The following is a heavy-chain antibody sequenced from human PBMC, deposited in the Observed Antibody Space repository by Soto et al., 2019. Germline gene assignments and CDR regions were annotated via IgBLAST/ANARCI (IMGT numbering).Heavy chain of an antibody. Sequence: ASVKVACKASGYAFTSYGISWVRQAPGEELEWMGWISAYNGNTNYAQKLQGRVTMTTDKSTSTAYMELSSRRSEDTAVYYCAGHDFISSSCYYYYYYVMDVWGQGTTVTVSS. J-gene: IGHJ6*02. CDR3: AGHDFISSSCYYYYYYVMDV. CDR2: ISAYNGNT. V-gene: IGHV1-18*01. D-gene: IGHD2-2*01. CDR1: GYAFTSYG.